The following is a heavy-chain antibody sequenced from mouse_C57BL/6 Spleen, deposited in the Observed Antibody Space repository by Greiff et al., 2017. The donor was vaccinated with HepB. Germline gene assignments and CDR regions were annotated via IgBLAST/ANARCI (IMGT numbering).Heavy chain of an antibody. D-gene: IGHD3-2*02. CDR1: GYAFSSYW. Sequence: QVQLKQSGAELVKPGASVKISCKASGYAFSSYWMNWVKQRPGKGLEGIGQIYPGAGDTNYNGKFKGKATLTADKSSSTAYMQLSSLTSEDSAVYFGARGRLDCYAMDYWGRGTSVTVAS. CDR2: IYPGAGDT. CDR3: ARGRLDCYAMDY. J-gene: IGHJ4*01. V-gene: IGHV1-80*01.